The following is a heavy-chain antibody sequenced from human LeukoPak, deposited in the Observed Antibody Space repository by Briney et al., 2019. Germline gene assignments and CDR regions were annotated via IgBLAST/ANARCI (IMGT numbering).Heavy chain of an antibody. Sequence: PGGSLRLSCAASGFTFSSYAMSWARGAPGRGLEWVSAFRGSGGSTYYADSVKGRFAISRDNSKNTLYLQMNSLRAEDTAVYYCAKDGSYCSGGSCYLEYSQHWGQGTLVTVSS. D-gene: IGHD2-15*01. CDR2: FRGSGGST. CDR3: AKDGSYCSGGSCYLEYSQH. J-gene: IGHJ1*01. CDR1: GFTFSSYA. V-gene: IGHV3-23*01.